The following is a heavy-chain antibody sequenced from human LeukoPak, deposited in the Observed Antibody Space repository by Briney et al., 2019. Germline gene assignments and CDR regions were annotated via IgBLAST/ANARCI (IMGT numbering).Heavy chain of an antibody. J-gene: IGHJ5*02. CDR3: ARGSPNFDIVVVPAARRRNWFDP. Sequence: SETLSLTCAVYGGSFSGYYWSWIRQPPGKGLEWIGEINHSGSTNYNPSLKSRVTISVDTSRNQFSLKLSSVTAADTAVYYCARGSPNFDIVVVPAARRRNWFDPWGQGTLVTVSS. V-gene: IGHV4-34*01. D-gene: IGHD2-2*01. CDR1: GGSFSGYY. CDR2: INHSGST.